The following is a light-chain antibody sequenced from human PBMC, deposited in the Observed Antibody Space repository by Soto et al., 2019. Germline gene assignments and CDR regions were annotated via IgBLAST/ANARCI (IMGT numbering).Light chain of an antibody. CDR3: CSYAGSSTSRVV. J-gene: IGLJ2*01. V-gene: IGLV2-23*01. CDR1: SSDVGSYNL. Sequence: QSALTQPASVSGSPGQSITISCTGTSSDVGSYNLVSWYQQHPGKAPKLMIYEGSKRPSGVSNRFSGSKSGNTASLTISGLQAEDEAVYYCCSYAGSSTSRVVFGGGTKLTVL. CDR2: EGS.